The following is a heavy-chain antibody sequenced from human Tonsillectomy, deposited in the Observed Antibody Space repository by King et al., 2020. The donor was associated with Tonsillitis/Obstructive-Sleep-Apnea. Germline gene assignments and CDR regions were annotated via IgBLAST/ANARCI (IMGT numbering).Heavy chain of an antibody. D-gene: IGHD2-15*01. CDR2: INPNSGGT. CDR3: ASDGYCSGGSCNNWFDP. CDR1: GYTFTGYY. J-gene: IGHJ5*02. V-gene: IGHV1-2*02. Sequence: QLVHSGAEVKKPGASVKVSCKASGYTFTGYYMHWVRQAPGQGLEWMGWINPNSGGTNYAQKSQGRVTMTRDTSISTAYMELSRLRSDYTAVYYCASDGYCSGGSCNNWFDPWGQGTLVTVSS.